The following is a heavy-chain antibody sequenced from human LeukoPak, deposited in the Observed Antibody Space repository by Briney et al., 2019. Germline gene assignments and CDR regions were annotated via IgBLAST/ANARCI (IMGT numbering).Heavy chain of an antibody. J-gene: IGHJ6*02. Sequence: PSETLSLTCTVSGGSISSYWWSWIRQSPGKGLEWIGYMYYSGSTNYNPSLKSRVTISVDTSKNQFSLKLSSVTAADTAVYYCARTYTTTATVGMDVWGQGTTVTVSS. CDR2: MYYSGST. CDR1: GGSISSYW. CDR3: ARTYTTTATVGMDV. V-gene: IGHV4-59*01. D-gene: IGHD4-17*01.